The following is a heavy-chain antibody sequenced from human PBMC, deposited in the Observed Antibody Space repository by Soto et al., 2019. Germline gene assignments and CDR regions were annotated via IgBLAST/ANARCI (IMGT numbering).Heavy chain of an antibody. D-gene: IGHD6-13*01. J-gene: IGHJ4*02. V-gene: IGHV4-59*01. CDR1: GGSISSYY. Sequence: KPSETLSLTCTVSGGSISSYYWSWIRQPPGKGLEWIGYIYYSGSTNYNPSLKSRVTISVDTSKNQFSLKLSSVTAADTAVYYCARDQGYSSSWYGSYFDYWGQGTLVTVSS. CDR2: IYYSGST. CDR3: ARDQGYSSSWYGSYFDY.